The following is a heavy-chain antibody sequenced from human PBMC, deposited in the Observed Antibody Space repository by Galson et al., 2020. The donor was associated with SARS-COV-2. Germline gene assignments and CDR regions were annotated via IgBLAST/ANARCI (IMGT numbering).Heavy chain of an antibody. CDR2: ISPEGATT. CDR1: GFTFSDYW. CDR3: VRGSAAPGIDY. V-gene: IGHV3-74*01. J-gene: IGHJ4*02. D-gene: IGHD2-2*01. Sequence: ALHGESLKISCTVSGFTFSDYWMHWVRQGPGEGLVWVSRISPEGATTDHADSVKGRFTVSRDNAKNTLYLQMGSLRDDDTAVYYCVRGSAAPGIDYWGQGTLVSVFS.